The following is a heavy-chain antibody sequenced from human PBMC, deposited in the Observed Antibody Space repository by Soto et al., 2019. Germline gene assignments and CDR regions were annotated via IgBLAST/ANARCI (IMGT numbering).Heavy chain of an antibody. CDR3: EKFGWGY. CDR2: ISYDGRNK. Sequence: QVQLVESGGGVVQPGRSLRLSCAASGFTFSSYGMHWVRQAPGKGLEWVAVISYDGRNKYYADSVKGRFTISRDNSKNTLYLQMTSLRADDTAVYYCEKFGWGYWGQGTLVTVSS. J-gene: IGHJ4*02. CDR1: GFTFSSYG. D-gene: IGHD3-16*01. V-gene: IGHV3-30*18.